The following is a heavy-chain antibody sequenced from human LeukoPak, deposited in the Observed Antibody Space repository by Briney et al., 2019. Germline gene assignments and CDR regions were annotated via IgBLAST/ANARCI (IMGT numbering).Heavy chain of an antibody. CDR3: ARDSPGYGAYVS. J-gene: IGHJ1*01. Sequence: GGSLRLSCATSGFTFRSYWMSWVRQAPGKGLEWVANIKQDGSEKYYVDSVKGRFTISRDNAKNSLYLQMDSLTAEDTAVYYCARDSPGYGAYVSWGQGTLVSVSS. CDR1: GFTFRSYW. CDR2: IKQDGSEK. D-gene: IGHD5-12*01. V-gene: IGHV3-7*01.